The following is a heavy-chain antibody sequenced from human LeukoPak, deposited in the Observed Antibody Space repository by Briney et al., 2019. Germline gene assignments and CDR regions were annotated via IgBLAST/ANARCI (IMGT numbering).Heavy chain of an antibody. CDR1: GGSISSYY. D-gene: IGHD3-3*01. CDR3: ARGRRVYDFWSGYHQIFDY. Sequence: SETLSLACTVSGGSISSYYWSWIRQPPGKGLEWIGYIYYSGSTNYNPSLKSRVTISVDTSKNQFSLKLSSVTAADAAVYYCARGRRVYDFWSGYHQIFDYWGQGTLVTVSS. CDR2: IYYSGST. J-gene: IGHJ4*02. V-gene: IGHV4-59*12.